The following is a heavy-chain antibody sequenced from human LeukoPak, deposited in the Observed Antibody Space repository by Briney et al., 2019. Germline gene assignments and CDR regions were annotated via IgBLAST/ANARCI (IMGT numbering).Heavy chain of an antibody. CDR3: AKGSLVRGVIITIDY. D-gene: IGHD3-10*01. CDR2: ISASGGIT. CDR1: GFTFSSYG. J-gene: IGHJ4*02. V-gene: IGHV3-23*01. Sequence: GGSLRLSCAASGFTFSSYGMSWVRQAPGKGLEWVSGISASGGITYYADSVKGRFTISRDNSKNALYMQMNSLRAEDTAVYYCAKGSLVRGVIITIDYWGQGTLVTVSS.